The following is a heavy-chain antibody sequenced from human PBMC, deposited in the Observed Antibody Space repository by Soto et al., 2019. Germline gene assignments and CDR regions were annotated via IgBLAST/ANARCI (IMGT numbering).Heavy chain of an antibody. V-gene: IGHV1-3*01. CDR2: INAGNGNT. Sequence: QVQLVQSGAEVKKPGASVKVSCKASGYTFTSYAMHWVRQAPGQRLEWMGWINAGNGNTKYSQKFQGRVTITRDTSASTAYTALSILRSEDTAVYYCARALGVVTDDYWGQGTLVTVSS. J-gene: IGHJ4*02. D-gene: IGHD2-15*01. CDR3: ARALGVVTDDY. CDR1: GYTFTSYA.